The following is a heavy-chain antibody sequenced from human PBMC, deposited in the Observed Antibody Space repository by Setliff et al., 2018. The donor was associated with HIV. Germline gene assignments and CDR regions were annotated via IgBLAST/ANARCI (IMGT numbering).Heavy chain of an antibody. V-gene: IGHV1-2*02. J-gene: IGHJ6*03. Sequence: ASVKVSCKASGYSLSTYAISWVRQAPGQGLEWVGWISAYNGDTKYAQKFQGRVTMTRDTSISTAYTELSRLRSDDTAVYYCAREFGAGIRQIVAGEFYYMDVWGKGTTVTVSS. CDR1: GYSLSTYA. CDR3: AREFGAGIRQIVAGEFYYMDV. CDR2: ISAYNGDT. D-gene: IGHD5-12*01.